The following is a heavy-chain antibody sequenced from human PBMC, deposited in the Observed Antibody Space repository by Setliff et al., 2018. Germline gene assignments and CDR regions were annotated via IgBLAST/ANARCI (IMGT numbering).Heavy chain of an antibody. CDR1: GGTFSIFV. CDR2: IIPMFDKA. J-gene: IGHJ4*02. D-gene: IGHD4-4*01. CDR3: ARELSTDTDS. V-gene: IGHV1-69*13. Sequence: GASVKVSCKASGGTFSIFVFSWVRQAPGQGLEWMGGIIPMFDKARYAQKFQGRVTITADESTTTVFMELSNLRSEDTAVYFCARELSTDTDSWGQGTRVTVSS.